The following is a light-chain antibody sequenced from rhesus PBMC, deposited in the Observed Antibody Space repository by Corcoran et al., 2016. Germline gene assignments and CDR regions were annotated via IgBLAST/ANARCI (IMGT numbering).Light chain of an antibody. Sequence: DIQMTQSPSSLSASVGDRVTITCRASQGISDYLSWYRQKPGKAPKRLVYAASSLESGVPSRFSGRGSGTDFTLTISSLQPEDFAAYYCLQGYSTPYSFGQGTKVEIK. V-gene: IGKV1-36*02. J-gene: IGKJ2*01. CDR3: LQGYSTPYS. CDR2: AAS. CDR1: QGISDY.